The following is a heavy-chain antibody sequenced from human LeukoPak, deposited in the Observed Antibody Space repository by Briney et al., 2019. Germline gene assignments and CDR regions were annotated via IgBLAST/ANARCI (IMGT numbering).Heavy chain of an antibody. CDR2: ISSSGSYI. V-gene: IGHV3-21*01. CDR3: AREGIDFDWLLPDY. J-gene: IGHJ4*02. CDR1: RFTFSSYS. Sequence: GGSLRLSCAASRFTFSSYSMNWVRQAPGKGLEWVSSISSSGSYIYYADSVKGRFTISRDNAKNSLYLQMNSLRAEDTAVYYCAREGIDFDWLLPDYWGQGTLVTVSS. D-gene: IGHD3-9*01.